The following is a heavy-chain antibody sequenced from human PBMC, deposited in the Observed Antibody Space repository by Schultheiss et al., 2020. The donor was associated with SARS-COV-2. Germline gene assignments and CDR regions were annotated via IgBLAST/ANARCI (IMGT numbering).Heavy chain of an antibody. CDR1: GFTVTNQG. CDR3: AKMMNRMVYAALNFDY. Sequence: GGSLRLSCAASGFTVTNQGMSWVRQAPGKGLEWVSDITGSGDIHYADSVKGRFTISRDNSRNTLYLQMNGLRAEDTAVYYCAKMMNRMVYAALNFDYWGHGTLVTVSS. CDR2: ITGSGDI. V-gene: IGHV3-23*01. J-gene: IGHJ4*01. D-gene: IGHD2-8*01.